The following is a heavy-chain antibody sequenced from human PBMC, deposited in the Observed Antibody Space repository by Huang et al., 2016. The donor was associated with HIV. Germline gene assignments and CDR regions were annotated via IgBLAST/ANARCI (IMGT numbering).Heavy chain of an antibody. J-gene: IGHJ6*03. V-gene: IGHV3-30-3*01. D-gene: IGHD3-22*01. CDR1: GFHFSSYA. CDR3: ARDDSSGYYGLNYMDV. Sequence: QVQLVESGGGVVQPGRSLRLSCAASGFHFSSYAMHWVRQAAGKGLEWGAVMSYDGSNKYYADSVKGRFTIFRDNSKNTLYLQMNSLRTEDTAVYYCARDDSSGYYGLNYMDVWGKGTTVTVSS. CDR2: MSYDGSNK.